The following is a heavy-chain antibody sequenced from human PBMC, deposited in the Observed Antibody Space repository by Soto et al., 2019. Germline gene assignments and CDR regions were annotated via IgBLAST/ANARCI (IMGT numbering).Heavy chain of an antibody. CDR2: IYFTGST. J-gene: IGHJ5*02. V-gene: IGHV4-61*01. CDR3: TRGPPRVQWFDP. Sequence: SETLSLTCTVSGGAVSSGTYYWSWIRQPPGKGLEWIGHIYFTGSTNYNPSLKSRVTMSLDTSRNQFSLKLSSVTAADTAVYYCTRGPPRVQWFDPWGLGTLVTV. CDR1: GGAVSSGTYY.